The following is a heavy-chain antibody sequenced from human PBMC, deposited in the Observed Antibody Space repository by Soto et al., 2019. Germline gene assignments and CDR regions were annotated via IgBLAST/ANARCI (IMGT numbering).Heavy chain of an antibody. J-gene: IGHJ5*02. V-gene: IGHV4-4*07. D-gene: IGHD3-16*01. CDR2: IYSSGST. CDR3: ERGKRLYDWFEP. CDR1: GVAISGYY. Sequence: SETLSLTCTVTGVAISGYYWTWIRHSDGEGLEWIGRIYSSGSTNYNPSLKSRVTISLDTSMNYFSLRLSSVTAADTAVYYCERGKRLYDWFEPWGQGTFVTVSS.